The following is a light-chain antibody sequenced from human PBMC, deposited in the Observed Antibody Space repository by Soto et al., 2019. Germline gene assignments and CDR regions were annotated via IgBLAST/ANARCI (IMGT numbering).Light chain of an antibody. CDR1: QSVSSN. CDR2: CAA. J-gene: IGKJ2*01. Sequence: EIVMTQSPATLSVSPGERATLSCRASQSVSSNLAWYQQKPAQAPRLLIYCAATSATGIPARFSGSGSGTEFTLTISSLQSEDFAVYYCQQYNNWPPYTFGQGTKVEIK. CDR3: QQYNNWPPYT. V-gene: IGKV3D-15*01.